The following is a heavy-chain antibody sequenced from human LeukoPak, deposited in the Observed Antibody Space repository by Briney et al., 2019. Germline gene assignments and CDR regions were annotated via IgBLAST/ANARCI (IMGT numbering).Heavy chain of an antibody. D-gene: IGHD3-9*01. CDR1: GGTFSSYA. CDR2: IIPIFGTA. CDR3: ARGFRYFDWLAPFDY. V-gene: IGHV1-69*05. J-gene: IGHJ4*02. Sequence: SVKVSCKASGGTFSSYAISWVRQAPGQGLEWMGGIIPIFGTANYAQKFQGRVTITTDESTSTAYMELSSLRSEDTAVYYRARGFRYFDWLAPFDYWGQGTLVTVSS.